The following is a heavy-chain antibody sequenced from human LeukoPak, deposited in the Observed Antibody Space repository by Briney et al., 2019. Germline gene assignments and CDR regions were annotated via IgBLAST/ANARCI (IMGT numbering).Heavy chain of an antibody. D-gene: IGHD3-22*01. CDR2: ISGSGGST. J-gene: IGHJ4*02. Sequence: GGSLRLSCAASGFTFSSYAMSWVRQAPGKGLEWVSAISGSGGSTYYADSVKGRFTISRDNSKNTLYLQMNSLRAEDTAVYYCAKEPPRITMIVVVQGYWGQGTLVTVSS. V-gene: IGHV3-23*01. CDR1: GFTFSSYA. CDR3: AKEPPRITMIVVVQGY.